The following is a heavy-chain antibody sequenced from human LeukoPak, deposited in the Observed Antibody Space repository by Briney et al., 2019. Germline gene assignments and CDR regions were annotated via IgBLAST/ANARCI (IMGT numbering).Heavy chain of an antibody. V-gene: IGHV4-59*08. CDR2: IYYSGST. CDR1: GGSISSYY. D-gene: IGHD3-16*02. CDR3: ARYRQSPSDAFDI. J-gene: IGHJ3*02. Sequence: SETLSLTCTVSGGSISSYYWSWIRQPPGKGLEWIGYIYYSGSTNYNPSLKSRVTISVDTSKNQFSLKLSSVTAADTAVYYCARYRQSPSDAFDIWGQGTMVTVSS.